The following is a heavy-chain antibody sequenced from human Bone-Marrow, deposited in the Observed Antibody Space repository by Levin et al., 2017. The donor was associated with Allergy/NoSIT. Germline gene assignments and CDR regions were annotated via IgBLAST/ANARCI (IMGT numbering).Heavy chain of an antibody. V-gene: IGHV3-7*04. CDR3: ARTGDGY. J-gene: IGHJ4*02. CDR2: IDQGGSGK. Sequence: GGSLRLSCAASGFTFTNYWMTWVRQAPGKGLEWVANIDQGGSGKYYVDSVKGRFTISRDNDMNSLYLQMNSLRAEDTAVYFCARTGDGYWGQGTLVTVSS. CDR1: GFTFTNYW. D-gene: IGHD4-17*01.